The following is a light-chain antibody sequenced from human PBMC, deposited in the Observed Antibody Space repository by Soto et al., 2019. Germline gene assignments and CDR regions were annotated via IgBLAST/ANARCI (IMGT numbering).Light chain of an antibody. CDR1: QSLLHITGETF. V-gene: IGKV2D-29*02. J-gene: IGKJ5*01. CDR2: EVS. Sequence: DVVMTQTPLSLSVAPGQPASISCKSSQSLLHITGETFLFWYLQKPGQSPQLLIYEVSTRLSGVPDSFSGSGSGTDFTLEISRVQTDDVGIYYCMQSTQLPPTFGQGTRLGIE. CDR3: MQSTQLPPT.